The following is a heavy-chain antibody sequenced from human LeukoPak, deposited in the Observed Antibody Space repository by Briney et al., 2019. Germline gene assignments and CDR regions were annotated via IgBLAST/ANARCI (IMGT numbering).Heavy chain of an antibody. D-gene: IGHD1-7*01. Sequence: SETLSLTCAVYGGSFSNYYWSWIRQPPGKGLEWIGEINDSGRINYNPSLLSRVTVSVDPSKNQSSLSLTSVTATDTAVYYCARRWNYRRNYYIDVWGKGATVSVSS. CDR3: ARRWNYRRNYYIDV. V-gene: IGHV4-34*01. CDR2: INDSGRI. CDR1: GGSFSNYY. J-gene: IGHJ6*03.